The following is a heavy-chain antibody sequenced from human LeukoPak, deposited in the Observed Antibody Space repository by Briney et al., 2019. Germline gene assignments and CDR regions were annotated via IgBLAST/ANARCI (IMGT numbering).Heavy chain of an antibody. CDR1: GFTFSSYV. D-gene: IGHD6-25*01. J-gene: IGHJ4*02. CDR3: AKGSAAGRPYYFDY. V-gene: IGHV3-74*01. Sequence: GGSLRLSCETAGFTFSSYVMHWVRRTPGKGLVWVSRISHDGFISYADSVKGRFTISRDNAKNTLILQMNSLRAEDAAVYFCAKGSAAGRPYYFDYWGQGTLVTVSS. CDR2: ISHDGFI.